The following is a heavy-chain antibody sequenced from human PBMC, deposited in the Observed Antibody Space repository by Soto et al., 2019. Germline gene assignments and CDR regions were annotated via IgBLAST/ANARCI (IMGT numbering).Heavy chain of an antibody. CDR2: ISYSGST. V-gene: IGHV4-30-4*01. D-gene: IGHD6-6*01. J-gene: IGHJ6*02. CDR3: ARVGAARPFLYYYGMDV. Sequence: SETLSLTCTVSGGSISSGNYYWSWIRQPPGKGLEWIGFISYSGSTYYSLSLKSRVTISVDTSKNQFSLKLTSVTAADTAVFYCARVGAARPFLYYYGMDVWGQGTTVTVSS. CDR1: GGSISSGNYY.